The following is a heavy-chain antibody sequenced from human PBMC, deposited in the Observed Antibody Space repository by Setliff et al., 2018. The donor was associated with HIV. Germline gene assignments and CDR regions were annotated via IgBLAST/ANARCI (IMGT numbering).Heavy chain of an antibody. D-gene: IGHD6-6*01. CDR1: GGSISSSSYY. CDR2: IYYSGST. Sequence: PSETLSLTCTVSGGSISSSSYYWGWIRQPPGKGLEWIGSIYYSGSTYYSSSLNSRVTISVDTSKNQFSLKLSSVTAADTAVYYCARHVGYSSSSLDYWGQGTLVTVSS. J-gene: IGHJ4*02. CDR3: ARHVGYSSSSLDY. V-gene: IGHV4-39*01.